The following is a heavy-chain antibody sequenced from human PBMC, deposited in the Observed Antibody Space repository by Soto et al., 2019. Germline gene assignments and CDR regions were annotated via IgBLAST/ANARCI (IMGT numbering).Heavy chain of an antibody. CDR3: ARGEDIVLMVYANGPLFDY. D-gene: IGHD2-8*01. CDR1: GFTFSSYA. CDR2: ISYDGSNK. J-gene: IGHJ4*02. V-gene: IGHV3-30-3*01. Sequence: LRLSCAASGFTFSSYAMHWVRQAPGKGLEWVAVISYDGSNKYYADSVKGRFTISRDNSKNTLYLQMNSLRAEDTAVYYCARGEDIVLMVYANGPLFDYWGQGTLVTVS.